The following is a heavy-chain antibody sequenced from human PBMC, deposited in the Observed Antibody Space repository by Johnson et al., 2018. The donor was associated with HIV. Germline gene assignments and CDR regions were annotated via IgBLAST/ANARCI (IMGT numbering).Heavy chain of an antibody. Sequence: QVQLVESGGGVVQPGGSLRLSCAASGFTFSSYGMHWVRQAPGKGLEWVAFIRYDGSNKYYADSVKGRFTISRDNSNTTLYLQMNSLRAEDTAVYYCARGVDGAFDIWGQGTMVTVSS. D-gene: IGHD3-10*01. CDR3: ARGVDGAFDI. V-gene: IGHV3-30*02. J-gene: IGHJ3*02. CDR1: GFTFSSYG. CDR2: IRYDGSNK.